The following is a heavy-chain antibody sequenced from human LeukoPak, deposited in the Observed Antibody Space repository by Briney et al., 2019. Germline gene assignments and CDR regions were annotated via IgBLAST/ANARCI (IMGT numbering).Heavy chain of an antibody. Sequence: SETLSLTCTVSGGSISSSSYYWGWIRQPPGKGLEWIGSIYYSGSTYYNPSLKSRVTISVDTSKNQLSLKLSSVTAADTAVYHCARGPDSGTFYGSGSYYPLFYWGQGTLVTVSS. CDR2: IYYSGST. CDR3: ARGPDSGTFYGSGSYYPLFY. D-gene: IGHD3-10*01. CDR1: GGSISSSSYY. V-gene: IGHV4-39*07. J-gene: IGHJ4*02.